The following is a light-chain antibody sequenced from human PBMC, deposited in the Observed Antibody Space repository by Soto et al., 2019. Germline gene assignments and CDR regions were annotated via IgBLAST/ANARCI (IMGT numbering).Light chain of an antibody. Sequence: DIQMTQSPSSLSASIGDRVTITCRASQSISSYLNWYQQKPGKAPNLLIYAASSLQSGVPSRFSGSGSGTDFTLTITHLQSEDFATYYCQHYLNYPITFGQGTRLEIK. CDR2: AAS. J-gene: IGKJ5*01. CDR3: QHYLNYPIT. V-gene: IGKV1-39*01. CDR1: QSISSY.